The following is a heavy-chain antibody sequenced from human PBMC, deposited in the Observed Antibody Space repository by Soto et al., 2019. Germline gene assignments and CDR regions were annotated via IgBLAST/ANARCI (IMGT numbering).Heavy chain of an antibody. V-gene: IGHV3-30*03. CDR1: GFIFNSYS. D-gene: IGHD4-17*01. CDR3: ARSYGKDYYYDYRMDV. Sequence: GGSLRLSCAASGFIFNSYSMNWDRQAPGKGLEWVAVISYDGSNKYYADSVKGRFTISRDNSKNTLYLQMNSLRAEDTAVYYCARSYGKDYYYDYRMDVWGQGTTVTV. J-gene: IGHJ6*01. CDR2: ISYDGSNK.